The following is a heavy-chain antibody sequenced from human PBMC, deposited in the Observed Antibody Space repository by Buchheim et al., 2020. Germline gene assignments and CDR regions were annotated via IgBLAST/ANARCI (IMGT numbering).Heavy chain of an antibody. CDR3: ARDSRIAAAGDVGCFDY. Sequence: QVQLVQSGAEVKKPGASVKVSCKASGYTFTSYYMHWVRQAPGQGLEWMGIINPSGGSTSYAQKFQGRVTITADESTSTAYMELSSLRSEDTAVYYCARDSRIAAAGDVGCFDYWGQGTL. CDR1: GYTFTSYY. CDR2: INPSGGST. V-gene: IGHV1-46*01. J-gene: IGHJ4*02. D-gene: IGHD6-13*01.